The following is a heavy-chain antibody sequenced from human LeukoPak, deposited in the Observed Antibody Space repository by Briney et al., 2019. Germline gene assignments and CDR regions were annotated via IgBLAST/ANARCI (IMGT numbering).Heavy chain of an antibody. J-gene: IGHJ4*02. CDR1: GFTFSSYW. CDR2: INSDGSST. D-gene: IGHD3-22*01. CDR3: ARAESYDSSASFDY. Sequence: GGSLRLSCAASGFTFSSYWMHWVRHAPGKGLVWVSRINSDGSSTIYADSVKGRFTISRDNAKNTLYLQMNTLRAEDTAVYYCARAESYDSSASFDYWGQGTLVTVSS. V-gene: IGHV3-74*01.